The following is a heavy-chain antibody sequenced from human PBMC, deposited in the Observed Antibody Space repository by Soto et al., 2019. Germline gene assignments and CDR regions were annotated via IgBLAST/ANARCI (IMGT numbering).Heavy chain of an antibody. CDR1: GLPHSNFA. CDR2: IYGSGRGI. V-gene: IGHV3-23*01. J-gene: IGHJ4*02. CDR3: AKDAIYNDGLWLTDH. D-gene: IGHD2-21*01. Sequence: PGGSLRLSCSASGLPHSNFAMMWVRQAPGKGLECVSGIYGSGRGIEYADSVKGRFTISRDNSKNTVYLQMTDLRADDTAVYYCAKDAIYNDGLWLTDHWGRGTRVTVSS.